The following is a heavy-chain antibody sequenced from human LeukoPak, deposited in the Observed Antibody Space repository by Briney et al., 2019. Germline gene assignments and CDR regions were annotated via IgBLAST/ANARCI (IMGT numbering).Heavy chain of an antibody. CDR2: IYYSGST. V-gene: IGHV4-39*01. J-gene: IGHJ5*02. D-gene: IGHD5-18*01. CDR1: GGSISSSSYY. Sequence: PSETLSLTCTVSGGSISSSSYYWGWIRQPPGKGLEWIGSIYYSGSTYYNPSLKSRVTISVDTSKNQFSLKLSSVTAADTAVYYCARGQYGYDSNWFDPWGQGTLVTVSS. CDR3: ARGQYGYDSNWFDP.